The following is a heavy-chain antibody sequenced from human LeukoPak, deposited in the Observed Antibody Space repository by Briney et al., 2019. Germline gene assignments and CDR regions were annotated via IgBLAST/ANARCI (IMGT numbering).Heavy chain of an antibody. Sequence: PGGSLRLSCEASGFTLSSDPMHWVRQAPGKGLEWVAVISYDGTYKYYGNSVKGRFTISRDNSKNTLYLQMNSLSAEDTAVYYCARLSGNFYLFDYWGQGTLVTVSS. CDR3: ARLSGNFYLFDY. CDR2: ISYDGTYK. J-gene: IGHJ4*02. D-gene: IGHD2/OR15-2a*01. V-gene: IGHV3-30*01. CDR1: GFTLSSDP.